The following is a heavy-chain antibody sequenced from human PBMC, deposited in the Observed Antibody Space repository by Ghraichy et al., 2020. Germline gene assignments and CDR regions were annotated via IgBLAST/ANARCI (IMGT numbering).Heavy chain of an antibody. CDR2: ISDSGGT. CDR1: GGSIRNKY. CDR3: ARRGGGGFDY. V-gene: IGHV4-59*01. J-gene: IGHJ4*02. Sequence: SETLSLTCTVSGGSIRNKYGSWIRQPPGKGLEWIGYISDSGGTDYNPSLKSRVTISVDMSKNQFSLKLNSVTAADTAVYYCARRGGGGFDYWGQGTLVTVSS. D-gene: IGHD3-16*01.